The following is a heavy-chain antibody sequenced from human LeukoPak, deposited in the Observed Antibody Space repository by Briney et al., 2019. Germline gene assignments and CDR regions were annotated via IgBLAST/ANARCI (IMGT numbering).Heavy chain of an antibody. Sequence: GESLRLSCAASGFTFNKFAMSWVRQAPGKGLEWVSGIIENGGETYYADSVRGRFTISRDNSKNTLYLQMNSLRAEDTAVYYCAKDYEYNSNTWYFHWGRGTLVSVFS. D-gene: IGHD6-13*01. CDR1: GFTFNKFA. CDR3: AKDYEYNSNTWYFH. V-gene: IGHV3-23*01. CDR2: IIENGGET. J-gene: IGHJ4*02.